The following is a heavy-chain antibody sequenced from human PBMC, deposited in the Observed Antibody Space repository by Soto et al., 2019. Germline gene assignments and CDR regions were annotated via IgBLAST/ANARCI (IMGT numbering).Heavy chain of an antibody. D-gene: IGHD5-12*01. J-gene: IGHJ4*02. CDR3: AREVGYNYYFDY. V-gene: IGHV3-30-3*01. CDR2: ISYDGSNK. Sequence: LRLSCAASGFTFSSYAMHWVRQAPGKGLEWVAVISYDGSNKYYADSVKGRFTISRDNSKNTLYLQMNSLRAEDTAVYYCAREVGYNYYFDYWGQGTLVTVSS. CDR1: GFTFSSYA.